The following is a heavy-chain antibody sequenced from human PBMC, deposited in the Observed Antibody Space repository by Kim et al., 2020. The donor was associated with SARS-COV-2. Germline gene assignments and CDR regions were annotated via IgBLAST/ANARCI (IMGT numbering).Heavy chain of an antibody. CDR2: INHSGST. Sequence: SETLSLTCAVYGGSFSGYYWSWIRQPPGKGLEWIGEINHSGSTNYNPSLKSRVTISVDTSKNQFSLKLSSVTAADTAVYYCARGYGYGRAFDIWGQGTMV. D-gene: IGHD5-18*01. CDR1: GGSFSGYY. J-gene: IGHJ3*02. CDR3: ARGYGYGRAFDI. V-gene: IGHV4-34*01.